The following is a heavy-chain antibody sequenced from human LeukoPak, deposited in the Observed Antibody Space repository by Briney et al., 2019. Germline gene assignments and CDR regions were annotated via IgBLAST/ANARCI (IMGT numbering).Heavy chain of an antibody. Sequence: GGALRLSCATSGLMFSYYEMKGVRQSPGKGLEGVAYISTSGAKIYYADSVKGRFTIPRDNTRLNLQVNSLRADDAGLYYCARRPRGGDYSDYPYYFDYWGRGTLVTVSS. J-gene: IGHJ4*02. CDR1: GLMFSYYE. D-gene: IGHD4-11*01. CDR3: ARRPRGGDYSDYPYYFDY. V-gene: IGHV3-48*03. CDR2: ISTSGAKI.